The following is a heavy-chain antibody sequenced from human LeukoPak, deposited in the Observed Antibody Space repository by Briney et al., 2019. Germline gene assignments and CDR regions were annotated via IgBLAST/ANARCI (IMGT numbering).Heavy chain of an antibody. V-gene: IGHV1-69*05. Sequence: LVKVSCKASGGTFSSYAISWVRQAPGQGLEWMGRIIPIFGTANYAQKFQGRVTITTDESTSTAYMELSRLRSEDTVVHYCAVSRADSSGYYSDYWGQGTLVTVSS. D-gene: IGHD3-22*01. CDR3: AVSRADSSGYYSDY. CDR1: GGTFSSYA. J-gene: IGHJ4*02. CDR2: IIPIFGTA.